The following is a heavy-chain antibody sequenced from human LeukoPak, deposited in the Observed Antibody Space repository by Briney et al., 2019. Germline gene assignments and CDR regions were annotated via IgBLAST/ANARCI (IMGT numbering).Heavy chain of an antibody. Sequence: GGSLRLSCAASGFTFSSYSMNWVRQAPGKGLEWVSSISSSSSYIYYADSVKGRFTISRDNAKNSLYLQMNSLRAEDTAVYYCARGTTIFGVASDAFDIWGQGTMVTVSS. CDR2: ISSSSSYI. D-gene: IGHD3-3*01. V-gene: IGHV3-21*01. CDR3: ARGTTIFGVASDAFDI. J-gene: IGHJ3*02. CDR1: GFTFSSYS.